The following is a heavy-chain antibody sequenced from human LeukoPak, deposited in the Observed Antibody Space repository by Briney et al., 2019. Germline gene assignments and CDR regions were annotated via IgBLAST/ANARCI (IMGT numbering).Heavy chain of an antibody. J-gene: IGHJ4*02. CDR1: GFTFSSYA. Sequence: GRSLRLSCVASGFTFSSYAMHWVRQAPGKGLEWVAVISYDGSNKYYADSVKGRFTISRDNSKNTLYLQMNSLRAEDTAAYYCARDRWDIVANFDYWGQGTLVTVSS. CDR2: ISYDGSNK. CDR3: ARDRWDIVANFDY. D-gene: IGHD5-12*01. V-gene: IGHV3-30*04.